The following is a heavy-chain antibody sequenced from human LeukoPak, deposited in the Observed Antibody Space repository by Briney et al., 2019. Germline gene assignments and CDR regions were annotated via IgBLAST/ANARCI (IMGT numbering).Heavy chain of an antibody. V-gene: IGHV3-48*03. D-gene: IGHD6-25*01. Sequence: GGSLRLSCAASGFTFSSYEINWVRQAPGKGLEWVSYISSSGSIIYYADSVKGRFTISRDNTKNSLYLQMNSLRAEDTAVYYCARDLGIATGFDYWGQGTLVTVSS. CDR3: ARDLGIATGFDY. CDR1: GFTFSSYE. CDR2: ISSSGSII. J-gene: IGHJ4*02.